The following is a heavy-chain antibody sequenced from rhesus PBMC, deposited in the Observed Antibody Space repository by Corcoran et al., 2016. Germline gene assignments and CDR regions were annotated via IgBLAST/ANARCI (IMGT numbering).Heavy chain of an antibody. Sequence: QVQLQESGPGVVKPSETLSLTCAVAGGSISDSYRWSWIRQPPGKGLEWIGYIYGSSTSTNYNPSLKSRVTISKDTSKNQFSLKLSSVTAADTAVYYCAREGVIMIFDYWGQGVLVTVSS. J-gene: IGHJ4*01. CDR2: IYGSSTST. CDR1: GGSISDSYR. CDR3: AREGVIMIFDY. V-gene: IGHV4S10*01. D-gene: IGHD3-22*01.